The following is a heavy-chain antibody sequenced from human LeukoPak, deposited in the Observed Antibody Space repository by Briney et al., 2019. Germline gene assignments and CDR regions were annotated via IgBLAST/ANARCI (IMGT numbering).Heavy chain of an antibody. D-gene: IGHD6-19*01. J-gene: IGHJ4*02. V-gene: IGHV1-69*04. CDR3: ARDLGASGWFASDY. Sequence: SVKVSCKASGGTFSSYAISWVRQAPGQGLEWMGRMIPILGIANYAQKFQGRVTITADKSTSTAYMELSSLRSEDTAVYYCARDLGASGWFASDYWGQGTLVTVSS. CDR1: GGTFSSYA. CDR2: MIPILGIA.